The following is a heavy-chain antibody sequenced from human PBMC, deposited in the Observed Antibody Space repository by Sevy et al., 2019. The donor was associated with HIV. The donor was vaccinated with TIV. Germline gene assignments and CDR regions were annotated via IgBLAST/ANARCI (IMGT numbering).Heavy chain of an antibody. Sequence: GGSLRLSCAASGFTFSSYAVHWVRQAPGKGLEWVSSISSSSNYIYYADSVKGRFTISRDNAKNSLYLQMNSLRAEDTAVYYCARVYSGYYNSWGQGTLVTVSS. D-gene: IGHD1-26*01. J-gene: IGHJ4*02. CDR2: ISSSSNYI. CDR1: GFTFSSYA. V-gene: IGHV3-21*01. CDR3: ARVYSGYYNS.